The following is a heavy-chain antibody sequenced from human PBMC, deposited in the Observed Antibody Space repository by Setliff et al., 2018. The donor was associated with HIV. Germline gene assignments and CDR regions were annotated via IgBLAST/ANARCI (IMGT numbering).Heavy chain of an antibody. CDR2: IYYSGST. D-gene: IGHD6-19*01. J-gene: IGHJ4*02. Sequence: PSETLSLTCAVSGYSISSGYYWGWIRQPPGKGLEWIGYIYYSGSTYYNPSLKSRVTMSVDTSKNQFSLKLRSVTAADTAVYYCARSLLPSITVAGTIGYWGQGSLVTVSS. V-gene: IGHV4-38-2*01. CDR1: GYSISSGYY. CDR3: ARSLLPSITVAGTIGY.